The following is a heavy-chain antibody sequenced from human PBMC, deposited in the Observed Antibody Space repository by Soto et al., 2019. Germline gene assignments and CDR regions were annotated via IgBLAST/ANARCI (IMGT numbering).Heavy chain of an antibody. CDR3: TTGINTVTFDH. V-gene: IGHV1-24*01. CDR2: FDPDDGEI. D-gene: IGHD4-17*01. Sequence: QVQLVQSGAEVKKPGASVKVSCKVSGYTFTRLSMHWVRQAPGKGLEWMGGFDPDDGEINYAQKFQGRVTMTEDTATDTAYMELSSLRSEDTAVYYCTTGINTVTFDHWGQGTLVTVSS. J-gene: IGHJ5*02. CDR1: GYTFTRLS.